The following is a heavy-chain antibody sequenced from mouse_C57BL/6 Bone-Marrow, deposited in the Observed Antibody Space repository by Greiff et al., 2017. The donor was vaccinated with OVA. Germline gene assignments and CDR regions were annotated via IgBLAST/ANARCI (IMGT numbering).Heavy chain of an antibody. D-gene: IGHD2-4*01. CDR2: IDPSDSYT. Sequence: QLKQPGAELVMPGASVKLSCKASGYTFTSYWMHWVKQRPGQGLEWIGEIDPSDSYTNYNQKFKGKSTLTVDKSSSTAYMQLSSLTSEDSAVYYCATMIYYDYEGYAMDYWGQGTSVTVSS. CDR3: ATMIYYDYEGYAMDY. J-gene: IGHJ4*01. V-gene: IGHV1-69*01. CDR1: GYTFTSYW.